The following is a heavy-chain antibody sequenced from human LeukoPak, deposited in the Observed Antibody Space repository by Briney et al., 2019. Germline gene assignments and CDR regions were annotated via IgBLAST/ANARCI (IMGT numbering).Heavy chain of an antibody. CDR1: GYTFTRFD. CDR2: VNLKSGYT. CDR3: ARGEMATIIDY. D-gene: IGHD5-24*01. J-gene: IGHJ4*02. Sequence: GASVKVSCKASGYTFTRFDINWVRQATGQGLEWMGWVNLKSGYTGYAQKFQGRVTITRDTSINTAYMELSSLRSEDTAAYYCARGEMATIIDYWGQGTLVTVSS. V-gene: IGHV1-8*03.